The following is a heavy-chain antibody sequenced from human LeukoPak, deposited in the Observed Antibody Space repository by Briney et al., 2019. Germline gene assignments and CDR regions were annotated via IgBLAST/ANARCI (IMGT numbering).Heavy chain of an antibody. CDR3: ARDLLGSPGN. V-gene: IGHV1-2*02. CDR1: GYTFTGYY. D-gene: IGHD1-26*01. J-gene: IGHJ4*02. CDR2: INPNSGGT. Sequence: ASVKVSCKASGYTFTGYYIHWVRQAPGQGLEWMGWINPNSGGTNYAQKFQGRVTMTRDTSISTAYMELSRLRSDDTAVYYCARDLLGSPGNWGQGTLVTVSS.